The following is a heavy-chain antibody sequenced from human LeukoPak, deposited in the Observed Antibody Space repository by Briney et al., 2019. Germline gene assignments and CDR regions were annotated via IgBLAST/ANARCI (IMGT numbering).Heavy chain of an antibody. CDR2: IIPILGIA. V-gene: IGHV1-69*04. J-gene: IGHJ4*02. Sequence: GSSVKVSCKASGGTFSSYAISWVRQAPGQGLEWMGRIIPILGIANYAQKFQGRVTITADKSTSTAYMELSSLRSEDTAVYYCARDEFDYYDSSGYYVPYDYWGRGTLVTVSS. CDR1: GGTFSSYA. CDR3: ARDEFDYYDSSGYYVPYDY. D-gene: IGHD3-22*01.